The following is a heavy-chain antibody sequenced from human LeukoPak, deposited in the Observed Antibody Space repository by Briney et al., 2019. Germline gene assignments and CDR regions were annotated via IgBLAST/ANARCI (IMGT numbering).Heavy chain of an antibody. D-gene: IGHD3-10*01. Sequence: GGSLRLSCVASGFNFRSYGMHWVRQAPGKGLEWVAFIRYDGSNKYYADSVKGRFTISRDNSKNMLYLQMNSLRAEDTAVYYCAKAPLLWFGDNWFDPWGQGTLVTVSS. J-gene: IGHJ5*02. CDR1: GFNFRSYG. CDR3: AKAPLLWFGDNWFDP. CDR2: IRYDGSNK. V-gene: IGHV3-30*02.